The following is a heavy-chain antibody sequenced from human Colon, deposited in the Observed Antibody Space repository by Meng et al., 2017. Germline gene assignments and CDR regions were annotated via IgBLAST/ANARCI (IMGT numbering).Heavy chain of an antibody. Sequence: GQFKAWGPVLVRPLETLTLTCTVSGASVSDTNYAWSWIRQPPGKGLEWIGYGSTNHNPSLKSRVTISVDTSKNQFSLTLNSVTAADTAVYYCARDNWGSLDYWGQGTLVTVSS. D-gene: IGHD7-27*01. J-gene: IGHJ4*02. CDR3: ARDNWGSLDY. V-gene: IGHV4-61*01. CDR1: GASVSDTNYA. CDR2: GST.